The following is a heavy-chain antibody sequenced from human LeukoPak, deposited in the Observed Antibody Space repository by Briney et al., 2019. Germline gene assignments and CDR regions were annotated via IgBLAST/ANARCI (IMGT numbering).Heavy chain of an antibody. J-gene: IGHJ4*02. V-gene: IGHV1-18*04. Sequence: ASVKVSCKASGYTFTGYHVHWVRQAPGQGLEWMGWISAYNGNTNYAQKLQGRVTMTTDTSTSTAYMELRSLRSDDTAVYYCARVGRNYPDYWGQGTLVTVSS. CDR3: ARVGRNYPDY. CDR1: GYTFTGYH. CDR2: ISAYNGNT.